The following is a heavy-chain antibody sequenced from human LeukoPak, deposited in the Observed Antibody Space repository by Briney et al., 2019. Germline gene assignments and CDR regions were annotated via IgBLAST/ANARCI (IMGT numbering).Heavy chain of an antibody. J-gene: IGHJ4*02. V-gene: IGHV3-7*01. CDR1: GFTFSSYG. CDR3: ARPLVRGDAFDY. D-gene: IGHD2-21*02. Sequence: GGSLRLSCAASGFTFSSYGMSWVRQAPGKGLEWVANIKQDGSEKYYVDSVKGRFTISRDNAKNSLYLQMNSLRAEDTAVYYCARPLVRGDAFDYWGQGTLVTVSS. CDR2: IKQDGSEK.